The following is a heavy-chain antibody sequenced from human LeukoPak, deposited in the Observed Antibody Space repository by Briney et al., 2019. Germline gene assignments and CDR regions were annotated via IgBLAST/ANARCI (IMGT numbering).Heavy chain of an antibody. J-gene: IGHJ4*02. CDR2: IYHSGST. CDR3: ARVGVTTSLSFDY. D-gene: IGHD4-17*01. CDR1: GGSLSSGGYY. V-gene: IGHV4-30-2*01. Sequence: SQTLSLTCTVSGGSLSSGGYYWSWIRQPPGKGLEWIGYIYHSGSTYYNPSLKSRVTISVDRSKNQFSLKLSSVTAADTAVYYCARVGVTTSLSFDYWGQGTLVTVSS.